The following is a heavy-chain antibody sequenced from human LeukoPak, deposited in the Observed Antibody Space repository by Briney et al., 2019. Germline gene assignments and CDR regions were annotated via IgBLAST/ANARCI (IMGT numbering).Heavy chain of an antibody. CDR2: ISSSSSYI. V-gene: IGHV3-21*01. CDR3: ARDRGYSYDNDAFDI. Sequence: GGSLRLSCAASGFTFSSYSMNWVRQAPGKGLEWVSSISSSSSYIYYADSVKGRFTISRDNAKNSLYLQMNSLRAEDTAVYYCARDRGYSYDNDAFDIWGQGTMVTVSS. J-gene: IGHJ3*02. CDR1: GFTFSSYS. D-gene: IGHD5-18*01.